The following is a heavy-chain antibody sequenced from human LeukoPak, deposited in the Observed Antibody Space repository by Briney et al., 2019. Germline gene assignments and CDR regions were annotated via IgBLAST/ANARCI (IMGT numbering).Heavy chain of an antibody. Sequence: GGSLRLSCAASGFTFSTYWMHWVRQAPGKGLVWVSRINNDGTTTNFADSVKGRFTISRDNAKNTVYLQMNSPRAEDTAVYYCARDVTMTRGGRSDYWGQGTLVTVSS. D-gene: IGHD3-10*01. J-gene: IGHJ4*02. CDR2: INNDGTTT. V-gene: IGHV3-74*01. CDR3: ARDVTMTRGGRSDY. CDR1: GFTFSTYW.